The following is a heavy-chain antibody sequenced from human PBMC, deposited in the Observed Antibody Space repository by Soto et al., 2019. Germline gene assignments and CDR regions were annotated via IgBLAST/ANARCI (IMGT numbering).Heavy chain of an antibody. Sequence: EEHLVESGGGLVKPGGSLRLSCAASGFSFSAAWMKWVRQAPGKGLEWVGRIKSKAGGGTADYAAPVKGRFTILRDDSRNTLYLQMNSLRTEDTGVYYCTHQWDYYERLDSWGQGTLVTVSS. D-gene: IGHD3-22*01. CDR2: IKSKAGGGTA. J-gene: IGHJ4*02. CDR1: GFSFSAAW. CDR3: THQWDYYERLDS. V-gene: IGHV3-15*07.